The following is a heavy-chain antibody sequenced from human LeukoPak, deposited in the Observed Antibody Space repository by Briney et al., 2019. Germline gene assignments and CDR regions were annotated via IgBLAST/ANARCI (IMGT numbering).Heavy chain of an antibody. D-gene: IGHD6-19*01. CDR1: GYTFTGYY. CDR2: INPNSGGT. CDR3: ARPVFWVAVAGHDAFDI. J-gene: IGHJ3*02. V-gene: IGHV1-2*06. Sequence: ASVKVSCKASGYTFTGYYMHWVRQAPGQGLEWMGRINPNSGGTNYAQKCQGRVTMTRDTSISTAYMELGRLRSDDTAVYYCARPVFWVAVAGHDAFDIWGQGTMVTVSS.